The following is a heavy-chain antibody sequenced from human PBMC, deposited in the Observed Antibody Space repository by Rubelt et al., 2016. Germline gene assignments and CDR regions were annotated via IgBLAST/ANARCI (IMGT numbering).Heavy chain of an antibody. Sequence: QVQLVESGGGVVQPGRSLRLSCAASGFTFSSYAMHWVRQAPGKGLEWVAVISYDGSNKYYADSVKDRFTISRDNSKNTLYLQMNSLRAEDTAVYYCATVRLDYDSSGYSNWGQGTLVTVSS. CDR3: ATVRLDYDSSGYSN. CDR2: ISYDGSNK. CDR1: GFTFSSYA. V-gene: IGHV3-30*04. D-gene: IGHD3-22*01. J-gene: IGHJ4*02.